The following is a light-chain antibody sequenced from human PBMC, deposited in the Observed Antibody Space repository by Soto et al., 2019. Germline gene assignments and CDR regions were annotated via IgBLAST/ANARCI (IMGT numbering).Light chain of an antibody. CDR2: DVN. CDR3: SSYTSSSTYV. CDR1: SSEVGASNY. V-gene: IGLV2-14*01. Sequence: QSVLTQPASVSGSPGQSITISCTGTSSEVGASNYVSWYQQHPAKAPKLIISDVNYRPSGVSNRFSGSKSGNTASLTISWLQVEDEADYYCSSYTSSSTYVFGTGTKVTVL. J-gene: IGLJ1*01.